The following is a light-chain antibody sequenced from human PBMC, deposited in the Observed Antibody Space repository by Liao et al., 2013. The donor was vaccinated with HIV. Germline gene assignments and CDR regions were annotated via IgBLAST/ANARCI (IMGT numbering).Light chain of an antibody. J-gene: IGLJ3*02. CDR3: QVWDSSTDQEL. V-gene: IGLV3-25*02. CDR2: KDS. CDR1: ALPKQY. Sequence: SYELTQPPSVSVSPGQTARITCSGDALPKQYAYWYQQKPGQAPVLVIYKDSERPSGIPERFSGSKSGSTATLTITRVEAGDEADYYCQVWDSSTDQELFGGGTKLTVL.